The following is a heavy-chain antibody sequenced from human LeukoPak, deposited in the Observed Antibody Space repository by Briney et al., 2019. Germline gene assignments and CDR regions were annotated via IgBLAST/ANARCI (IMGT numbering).Heavy chain of an antibody. CDR2: ISGYNDDT. CDR3: ARDTARTTTAGGPDY. Sequence: GASVKVSCKASGYTLASYGIDWVRRAPGQGLEWMGWISGYNDDTYYAQNLQGRVTMTTDTSTSTAYMELRSLTSDDTALYYCARDTARTTTAGGPDYWGQGTLVTVSS. D-gene: IGHD6-13*01. CDR1: GYTLASYG. V-gene: IGHV1-18*01. J-gene: IGHJ4*02.